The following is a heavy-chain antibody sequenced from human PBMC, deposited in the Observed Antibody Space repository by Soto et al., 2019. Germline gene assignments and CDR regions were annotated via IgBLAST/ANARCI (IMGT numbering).Heavy chain of an antibody. J-gene: IGHJ4*02. Sequence: QVQLVQSGAEVKKPAASVKLSCKASGYTLTSYYMHWVRQAPGQRRECVGIINPSGGVTTYAQNFQGRVTMTRDTSTSTVYMELSSLRSEDTGMYYCARWTAYYFDSWGQGTLVTVSS. CDR2: INPSGGVT. D-gene: IGHD5-12*01. CDR1: GYTLTSYY. V-gene: IGHV1-46*01. CDR3: ARWTAYYFDS.